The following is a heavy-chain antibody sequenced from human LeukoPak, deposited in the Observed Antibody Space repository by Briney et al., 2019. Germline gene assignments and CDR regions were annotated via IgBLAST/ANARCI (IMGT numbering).Heavy chain of an antibody. J-gene: IGHJ3*02. CDR2: INHSGST. CDR1: GGSFSGYY. CDR3: ARQDYDFWSGYYSAFDI. D-gene: IGHD3-3*01. Sequence: SETLSLTCAVYGGSFSGYYWSWIRQPPGKGLEWIGEINHSGSTNYNPSLKSRVTISVDTSKNQFSLKLSSVTAADTAVYYCARQDYDFWSGYYSAFDIWGHGTMVTVSS. V-gene: IGHV4-34*01.